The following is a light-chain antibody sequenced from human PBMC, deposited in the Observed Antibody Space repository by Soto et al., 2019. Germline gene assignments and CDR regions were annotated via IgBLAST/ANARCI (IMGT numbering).Light chain of an antibody. J-gene: IGKJ1*01. Sequence: EMVMTQSPATLSVSPGERATLSCRASQNVRSNLAWYQQKPGQAPRLLIYGASTRVTGIPARFSGSGSGTEFTLTISSLQSEDFAVYYCQQYHNWWTFGQGTKVDI. CDR3: QQYHNWWT. V-gene: IGKV3-15*01. CDR1: QNVRSN. CDR2: GAS.